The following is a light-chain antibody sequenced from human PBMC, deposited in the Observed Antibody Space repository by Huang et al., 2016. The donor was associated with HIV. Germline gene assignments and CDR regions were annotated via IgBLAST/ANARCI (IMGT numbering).Light chain of an antibody. CDR1: QSVSNNY. V-gene: IGKV3-20*01. J-gene: IGKJ3*01. CDR3: QQYGSSPPFT. CDR2: GAY. Sequence: EILLTQSPFTLSLSLGERATLSCRASQSVSNNYLAWYQQKPGQAPRLLIYGAYNRATGIPDRCSGSGSGTDFTLIISRLESEDFALYYCQQYGSSPPFTFGPGTKVDI.